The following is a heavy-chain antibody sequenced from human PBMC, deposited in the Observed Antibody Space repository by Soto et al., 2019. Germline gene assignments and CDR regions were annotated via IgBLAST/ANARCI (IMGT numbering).Heavy chain of an antibody. D-gene: IGHD6-19*01. J-gene: IGHJ5*02. CDR1: GYTFSSYG. CDR2: ISAYNGNT. V-gene: IGHV1-18*01. CDR3: ARNSSASPAFWFDP. Sequence: ASVKVSCKASGYTFSSYGIGWVRQIPGQGLEWMGWISAYNGNTNIAQNFQGRVTMTTDTSTSTAYMELRSLRSDDTAVYYCARNSSASPAFWFDPWGQGTLVTVSS.